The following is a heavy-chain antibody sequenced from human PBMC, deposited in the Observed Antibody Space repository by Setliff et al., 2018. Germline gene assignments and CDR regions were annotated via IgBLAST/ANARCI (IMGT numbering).Heavy chain of an antibody. CDR2: INPSGGRL. CDR1: GYTFTNYY. J-gene: IGHJ4*02. Sequence: ASVKVSCKASGYTFTNYYIHWVRQTPGQGLEWMGIINPSGGRLSYAEKFQDRVTMTRDTSTNTVYMDLSSLRDDDTAVYYCARLVRYCTTTTCQRASGAEFWGQGTLVTVSS. CDR3: ARLVRYCTTTTCQRASGAEF. D-gene: IGHD2-8*01. V-gene: IGHV1-46*01.